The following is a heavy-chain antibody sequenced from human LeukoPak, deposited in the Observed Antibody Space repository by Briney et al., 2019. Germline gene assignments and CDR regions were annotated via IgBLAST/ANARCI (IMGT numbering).Heavy chain of an antibody. CDR2: ISGSGGST. J-gene: IGHJ5*02. CDR1: GFPFSIYA. V-gene: IGHV3-23*01. CDR3: AKESTVTPGNVNWFDT. Sequence: GGSLRLSCAVSGFPFSIYAMTWVRQAPGKGLEWVSTISGSGGSTYYADSVKGRFTISRDNSKNTLYLQMNRLRAEDTAVYYCAKESTVTPGNVNWFDTWGQGTLVTVSS. D-gene: IGHD4-17*01.